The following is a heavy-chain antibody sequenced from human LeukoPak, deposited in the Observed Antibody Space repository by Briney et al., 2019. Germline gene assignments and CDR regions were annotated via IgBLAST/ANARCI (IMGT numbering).Heavy chain of an antibody. J-gene: IGHJ4*02. CDR1: GGSVSSGTYY. V-gene: IGHV4-61*01. Sequence: SETLSLTCTVSGGSVSSGTYYWSWIRQPPGKGLEWIAYIYYSGSTNYNPSLKSRVTVSIDKSKNQFSLKLTSVTAADTAIYYCARGFYTGYIQPFDSWGQGTLVTVSS. CDR2: IYYSGST. CDR3: ARGFYTGYIQPFDS. D-gene: IGHD5-12*01.